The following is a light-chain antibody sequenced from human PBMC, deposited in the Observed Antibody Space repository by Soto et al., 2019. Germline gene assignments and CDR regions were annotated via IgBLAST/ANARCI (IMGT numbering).Light chain of an antibody. J-gene: IGKJ2*01. CDR1: QTINSVY. Sequence: EIVLTQSPGTLSLSPGERATLSCRASQTINSVYVAWYQQKPGQAPRLLLYGASSRATGIPDRFSGSVSGTDFTLTISRLEPEDFAVYYCQQYGGSPQMYTFGQGTILEIK. CDR3: QQYGGSPQMYT. V-gene: IGKV3-20*01. CDR2: GAS.